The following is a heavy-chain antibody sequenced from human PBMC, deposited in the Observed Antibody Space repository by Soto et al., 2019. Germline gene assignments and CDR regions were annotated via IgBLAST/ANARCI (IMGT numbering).Heavy chain of an antibody. V-gene: IGHV3-9*01. D-gene: IGHD6-6*01. CDR2: ISWNSGSI. CDR1: GFTFDDYA. CDR3: AKDMEQEGSSSSRGYFQH. Sequence: GGSLRLSCAASGFTFDDYAMHWVRQAPGKGLEWVSGISWNSGSIGYADSVKGRFTISRDNAKNSLYLQMNSLRAEDTALYYCAKDMEQEGSSSSRGYFQHWGQGTLVTVSS. J-gene: IGHJ1*01.